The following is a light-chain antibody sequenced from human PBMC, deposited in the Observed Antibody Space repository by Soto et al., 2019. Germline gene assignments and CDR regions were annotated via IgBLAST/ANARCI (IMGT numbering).Light chain of an antibody. CDR2: GNS. J-gene: IGLJ2*01. CDR3: QSYDGSLRI. Sequence: QSVLTQPPSVSGAPGKRVTISCTGSSSNIGAGYDVHWYQQLPGTAPKLLIYGNSNRPSGVPDRFSGSKSGTSASLAITGLQAEDEADYYCQSYDGSLRIFGGGTKLTVL. V-gene: IGLV1-40*01. CDR1: SSNIGAGYD.